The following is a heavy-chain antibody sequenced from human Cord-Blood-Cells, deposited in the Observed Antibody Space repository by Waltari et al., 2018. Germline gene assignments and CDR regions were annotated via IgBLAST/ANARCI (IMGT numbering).Heavy chain of an antibody. D-gene: IGHD3-3*01. Sequence: QLQLQESGPGLVKPSETLSLTCTVSGGSISSSSYYWGWIRQPPGKGLEWIGSIYYSGSTYYNPSLKSRVTISVDTSKNQFSLKLSSVTAADTAVYYCARGRIFGVVIEGWLDPWGQGTLVTVSS. CDR1: GGSISSSSYY. V-gene: IGHV4-39*01. CDR2: IYYSGST. J-gene: IGHJ5*02. CDR3: ARGRIFGVVIEGWLDP.